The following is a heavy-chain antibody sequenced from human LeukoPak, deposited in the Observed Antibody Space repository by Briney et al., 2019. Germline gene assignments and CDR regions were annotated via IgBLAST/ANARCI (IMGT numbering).Heavy chain of an antibody. J-gene: IGHJ4*02. CDR3: ARNSESLTHPKY. CDR2: INQDGSEK. Sequence: GGSLRLSCAASGFTFSSYWMSWVRQAPGKGLEWVANINQDGSEKHYLDSVKGRFTISRDNPRNSLSLQMSSLRAEDTAIYYCARNSESLTHPKYWGQGTLVTVSS. CDR1: GFTFSSYW. V-gene: IGHV3-7*01. D-gene: IGHD1-14*01.